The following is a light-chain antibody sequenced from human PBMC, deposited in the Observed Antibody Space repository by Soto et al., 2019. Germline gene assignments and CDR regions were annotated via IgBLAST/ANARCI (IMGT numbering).Light chain of an antibody. CDR1: QTIGSW. CDR2: KAS. J-gene: IGKJ1*01. Sequence: IPMTQSPSTLSASVGDRVTITCRASQTIGSWLAWYQAKPGKAPNLLIYKASTLGSVVPPRFSGSGSGTEFPLTITSLLPDDFRTYYCQQYDTYWTFGQRTKVQIK. V-gene: IGKV1-5*03. CDR3: QQYDTYWT.